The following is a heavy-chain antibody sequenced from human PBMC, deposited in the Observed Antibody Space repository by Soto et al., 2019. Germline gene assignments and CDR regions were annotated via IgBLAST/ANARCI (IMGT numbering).Heavy chain of an antibody. Sequence: GKGLEWVSAISGSGGSTYYADSVKGRFTISRGNSKNTLYLQMNSLRAEDTAVYYCAKFTRVVSTPSCFGFWGQGTLV. J-gene: IGHJ4*02. CDR2: ISGSGGST. V-gene: IGHV3-23*01. D-gene: IGHD1-1*01. CDR3: AKFTRVVSTPSCFGF.